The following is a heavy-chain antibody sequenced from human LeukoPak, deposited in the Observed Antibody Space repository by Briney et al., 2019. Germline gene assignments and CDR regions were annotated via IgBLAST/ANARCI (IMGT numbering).Heavy chain of an antibody. CDR3: ARGPSSNWSGLDF. J-gene: IGHJ4*02. V-gene: IGHV3-74*01. Sequence: GGSLRLSCAASGFSFSGHWMHWARQLPGKGLVWVSRISPTGSTTSYADSVKGRFTVSRDNAKNTLYLQVNNLRAEDTAVYYCARGPSSNWSGLDFWGQGTLLTVTS. D-gene: IGHD6-13*01. CDR1: GFSFSGHW. CDR2: ISPTGSTT.